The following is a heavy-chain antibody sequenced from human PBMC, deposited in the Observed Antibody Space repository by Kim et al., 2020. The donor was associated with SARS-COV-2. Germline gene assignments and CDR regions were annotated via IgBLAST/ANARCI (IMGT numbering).Heavy chain of an antibody. CDR1: GFTFSSYW. Sequence: GGSLRLSCAASGFTFSSYWMSWVRQAPGKGLEWVANIKQDGSEKYYVDSVKGRFTISRDNAKNSLYLQMNSLRAEDTAVYYCASGVVAAVWLDAFDIWGQGTMVTVSS. D-gene: IGHD2-15*01. CDR2: IKQDGSEK. J-gene: IGHJ3*02. CDR3: ASGVVAAVWLDAFDI. V-gene: IGHV3-7*01.